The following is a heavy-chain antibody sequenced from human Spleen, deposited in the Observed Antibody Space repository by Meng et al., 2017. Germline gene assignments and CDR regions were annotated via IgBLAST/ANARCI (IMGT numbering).Heavy chain of an antibody. J-gene: IGHJ6*02. Sequence: GESLKISCAASGFTFSNAWMTWVRQAPGKGLEWIGRMKSNVDGGTVDYAAAVKGRFFISRDDSKNMVFLQMNSLKSDDTAVYYCITDHSGGPRDYSYYGMDVWGQGTTVTVSS. CDR3: ITDHSGGPRDYSYYGMDV. D-gene: IGHD1-26*01. CDR2: MKSNVDGGTV. CDR1: GFTFSNAW. V-gene: IGHV3-15*01.